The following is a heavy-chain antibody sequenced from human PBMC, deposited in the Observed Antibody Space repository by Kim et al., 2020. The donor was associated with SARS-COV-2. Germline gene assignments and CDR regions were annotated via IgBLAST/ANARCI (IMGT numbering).Heavy chain of an antibody. D-gene: IGHD2-15*01. Sequence: SETLSLTCAVYGGSFSGYYWTWIRQPPGKGLEWIGEINHRGITNYNPSLKSRVTMSVNTSKNQFSLKLTSVTAADTAVYYCADGHCRGYVSWGQGTLVTVSS. CDR3: ADGHCRGYVS. CDR2: INHRGIT. V-gene: IGHV4-34*01. CDR1: GGSFSGYY. J-gene: IGHJ5*02.